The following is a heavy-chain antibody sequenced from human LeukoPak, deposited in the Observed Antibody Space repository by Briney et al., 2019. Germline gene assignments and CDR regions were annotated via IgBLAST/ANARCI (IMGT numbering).Heavy chain of an antibody. Sequence: GGSLRLSCAVSGFTFSSSEMNWVRLAPGKGLEWVSYISSSGSTKYYADSVKGRFTISRDNAKNSLYLQMNSLRAEDTAVYYCARALRAVRGYYFDYWGQGTLVTVSS. D-gene: IGHD3-10*01. CDR1: GFTFSSSE. V-gene: IGHV3-48*03. CDR3: ARALRAVRGYYFDY. CDR2: ISSSGSTK. J-gene: IGHJ4*02.